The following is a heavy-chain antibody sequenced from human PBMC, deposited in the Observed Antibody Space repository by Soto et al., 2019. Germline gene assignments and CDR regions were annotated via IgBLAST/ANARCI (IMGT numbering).Heavy chain of an antibody. CDR2: ISYDGSNK. CDR1: GFTFSSYA. V-gene: IGHV3-30-3*01. J-gene: IGHJ5*02. CDR3: ARDWGPFHP. D-gene: IGHD7-27*01. Sequence: QVQLVESGGGVVQPGRSLRLSCAASGFTFSSYAMHWVRQAPGKGLEWVAVISYDGSNKYYADSVKGRFTISRDNSKNTLYLQMNSLRAKDTAVYYRARDWGPFHPWGQGTLVTVSS.